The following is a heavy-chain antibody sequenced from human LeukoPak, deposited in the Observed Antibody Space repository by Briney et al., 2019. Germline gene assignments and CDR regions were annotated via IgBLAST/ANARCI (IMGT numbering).Heavy chain of an antibody. J-gene: IGHJ4*02. D-gene: IGHD4-17*01. CDR3: ARAKPLTTADY. CDR1: GFTFSSYA. Sequence: GALRLSCAASGFTFSSYAMNWVRQAPGKGLEWVSSISSSSSYIYYADSVKGRFTISRDNAKNSLYLQMNSLRAEDTAVYYCARAKPLTTADYWGQGTLVTVSS. CDR2: ISSSSSYI. V-gene: IGHV3-21*01.